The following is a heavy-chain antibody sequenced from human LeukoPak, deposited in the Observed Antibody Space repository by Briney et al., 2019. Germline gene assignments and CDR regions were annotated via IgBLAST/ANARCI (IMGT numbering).Heavy chain of an antibody. J-gene: IGHJ4*02. Sequence: GGSLRLSCAASGFTFSSYELNWVRQAPGKGLEWVSTISGSGSAVWYTDSVRGRFTISRDNAQHSVYLQMNSLRAEDAAVYYCARRLRRLFDYWGQGTLVTVSS. CDR3: ARRLRRLFDY. D-gene: IGHD2-15*01. CDR1: GFTFSSYE. V-gene: IGHV3-48*03. CDR2: ISGSGSAV.